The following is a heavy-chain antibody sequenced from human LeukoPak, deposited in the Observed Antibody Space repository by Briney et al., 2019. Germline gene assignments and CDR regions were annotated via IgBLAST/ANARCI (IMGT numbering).Heavy chain of an antibody. J-gene: IGHJ4*02. V-gene: IGHV4-34*01. CDR3: ARDSFSDY. CDR1: GGSFSGYY. D-gene: IGHD5-18*01. Sequence: SETLSLTCAVYGGSFSGYYWSWIRQPPGKGLEWIGEINHSGSTNYNPSLKSRVTISVDTSKNQFSLKLSSVTAADTAVYYCARDSFSDYWGQGTLVTVS. CDR2: INHSGST.